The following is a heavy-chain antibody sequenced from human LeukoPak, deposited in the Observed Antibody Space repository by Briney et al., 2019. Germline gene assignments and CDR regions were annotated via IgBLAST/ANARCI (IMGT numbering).Heavy chain of an antibody. J-gene: IGHJ5*02. D-gene: IGHD2-15*01. CDR1: GGSISSYY. CDR3: ARGGSHCSGGSCYSLDWFDP. CDR2: IYYSGST. Sequence: SETLSLTCTASGGSISSYYWSWIRQPPGKGLEWIGYIYYSGSTKYNPSLKSRVTISVDTSKNQFSLKLSSVTAADTAVYYCARGGSHCSGGSCYSLDWFDPWGQGTLVTVSS. V-gene: IGHV4-59*01.